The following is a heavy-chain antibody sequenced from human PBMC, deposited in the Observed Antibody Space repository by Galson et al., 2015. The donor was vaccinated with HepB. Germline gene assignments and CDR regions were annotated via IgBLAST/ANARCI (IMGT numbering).Heavy chain of an antibody. CDR3: ARGEERGYFDWLIDY. CDR2: ISYDGSNK. CDR1: GFTFSSYS. Sequence: SLRLSCAASGFTFSSYSMNWVRQAPGKGLEWVAVISYDGSNKYYADSVKGRFTISRDNSKNTLYLQMNSLRAEDTAVYYCARGEERGYFDWLIDYWGQGTLVTVSS. D-gene: IGHD3-9*01. J-gene: IGHJ4*02. V-gene: IGHV3-30*03.